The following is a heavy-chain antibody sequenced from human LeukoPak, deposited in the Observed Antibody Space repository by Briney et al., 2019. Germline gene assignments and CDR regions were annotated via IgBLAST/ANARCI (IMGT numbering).Heavy chain of an antibody. CDR1: GFTFRSSA. CDR2: FSGSGGST. Sequence: GGSLRLSCAAPGFTFRSSAMSWVRQAPGKGLERVSAFSGSGGSTYYADSLKGGFTISRDNSKNTLYLQMNSLRAEDTAVYYCAKGQWGIGIMDVFHIWGQGTMVTVSS. J-gene: IGHJ3*02. V-gene: IGHV3-23*01. CDR3: AKGQWGIGIMDVFHI. D-gene: IGHD3-16*01.